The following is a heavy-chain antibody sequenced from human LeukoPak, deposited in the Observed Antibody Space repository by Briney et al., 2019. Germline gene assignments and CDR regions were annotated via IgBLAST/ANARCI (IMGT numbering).Heavy chain of an antibody. D-gene: IGHD6-25*01. Sequence: GGSLRLSCAASGFTFSDYYMSWVRQAPGKGLEWVSAISGSGGSTYYADSVKGRFTISRDNSKNTLYLQMNSLRAEDTAVYYCAKVETAHYFDYWGQGTLVTVSS. V-gene: IGHV3-23*01. CDR1: GFTFSDYY. CDR3: AKVETAHYFDY. J-gene: IGHJ4*02. CDR2: ISGSGGST.